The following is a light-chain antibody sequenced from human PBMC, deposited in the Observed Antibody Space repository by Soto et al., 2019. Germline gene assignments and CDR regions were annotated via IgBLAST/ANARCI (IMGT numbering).Light chain of an antibody. CDR3: QQSGNFIT. Sequence: EDVLTQSPATLSLSPGDRATLSCRASQSGRIFLAWYQQKAGQAPMLLIYDASNRATGIPGRFSGSGSGTDFTLTISRLEPEDFAVYYCQQSGNFITFGQLTRLEIK. CDR1: QSGRIF. J-gene: IGKJ5*01. V-gene: IGKV3-11*01. CDR2: DAS.